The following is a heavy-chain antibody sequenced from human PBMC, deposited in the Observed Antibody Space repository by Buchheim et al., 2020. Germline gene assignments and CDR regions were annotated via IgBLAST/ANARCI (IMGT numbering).Heavy chain of an antibody. Sequence: QVQLQESGPGLVKPSETLSLTCTVSGGSVSNGSHYWSWVRQPPGKGLEWIGYVYYYGGTNYNPSLKSRVTISIDTSKDQFSLRLSSVSAADTAAYYCARVARSSGIDYWGQGTL. D-gene: IGHD3-22*01. CDR1: GGSVSNGSHY. V-gene: IGHV4-61*01. CDR2: VYYYGGT. J-gene: IGHJ4*02. CDR3: ARVARSSGIDY.